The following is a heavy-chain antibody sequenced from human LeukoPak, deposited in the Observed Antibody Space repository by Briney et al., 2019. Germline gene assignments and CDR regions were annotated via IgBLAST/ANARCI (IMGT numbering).Heavy chain of an antibody. CDR2: IKQDGSEK. CDR1: GFTFSSYW. J-gene: IGHJ4*02. Sequence: PGGSLRLSCAASGFTFSSYWMSWVRQAPGKGLEWVASIKQDGSEKYYVDSVKGRFTISRDNAKNSLYLQMNSLRAEDTAVYYCARASTARCGGDCYRVRYFDYWGQGTLVTVSS. D-gene: IGHD2-21*02. CDR3: ARASTARCGGDCYRVRYFDY. V-gene: IGHV3-7*01.